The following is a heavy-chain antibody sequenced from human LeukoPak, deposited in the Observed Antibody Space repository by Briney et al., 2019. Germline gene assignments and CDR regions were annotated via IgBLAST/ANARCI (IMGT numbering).Heavy chain of an antibody. CDR3: ARGQNRFDP. V-gene: IGHV4-59*01. CDR2: IYYSGST. J-gene: IGHJ5*02. CDR1: GGSISSYY. Sequence: SETLSLTCTVSGGSISSYYWSWIRQPPGKGLESIGYIYYSGSTNYNPSLRSRVTISVDTSKNQFSLKLSSVTAADTAVYYCARGQNRFDPWGQGTLVTVSS.